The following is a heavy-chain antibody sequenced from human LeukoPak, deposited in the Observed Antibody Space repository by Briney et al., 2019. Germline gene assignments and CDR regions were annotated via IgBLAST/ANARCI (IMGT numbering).Heavy chain of an antibody. CDR2: IYYSGST. CDR3: ASSRNDILTGYNPYAFDI. D-gene: IGHD3-9*01. J-gene: IGHJ3*02. Sequence: KSSGTLSLTCTVSGGSISSYYWSWIRQPPGKGLEWIGYIYYSGSTNSNPSLKSRVTISVDTSKNQFSLKLSSVTAADTAVYYCASSRNDILTGYNPYAFDIWGQGTMVTVSS. V-gene: IGHV4-59*01. CDR1: GGSISSYY.